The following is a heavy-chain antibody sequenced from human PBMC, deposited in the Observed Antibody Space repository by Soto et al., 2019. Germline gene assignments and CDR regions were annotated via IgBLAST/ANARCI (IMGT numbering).Heavy chain of an antibody. CDR2: IYSTGNT. Sequence: SETLSLTRTVSGDSIRSSSYWGWIRQAPGKGLEWIGSIYSTGNTYYNPSLNSQVTISVDTSKNQFSLNVISVTAADTAVYYCRRSSRYSTDVWGQGTTVT. CDR3: RRSSRYSTDV. V-gene: IGHV4-39*01. D-gene: IGHD6-13*01. J-gene: IGHJ6*02. CDR1: GDSIRSSSY.